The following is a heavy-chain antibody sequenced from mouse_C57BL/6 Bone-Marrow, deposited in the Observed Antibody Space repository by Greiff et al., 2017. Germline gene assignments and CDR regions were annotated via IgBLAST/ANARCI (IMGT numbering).Heavy chain of an antibody. D-gene: IGHD2-4*01. CDR2: IYPGDGDT. CDR1: GYAFSSSW. CDR3: ARKDYGAWFAY. V-gene: IGHV1-82*01. Sequence: QVQLQQSGPELVKPGASVKISCKASGYAFSSSWMNWVKQRPGKGLEWIGRIYPGDGDTNYNGKFKGKATLTADKSSSTAYMQLSCLTSEDSAVYCCARKDYGAWFAYWGQGTLVTVSA. J-gene: IGHJ3*01.